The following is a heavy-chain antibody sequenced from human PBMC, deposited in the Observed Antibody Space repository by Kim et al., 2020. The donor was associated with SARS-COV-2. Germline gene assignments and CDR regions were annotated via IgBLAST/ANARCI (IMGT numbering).Heavy chain of an antibody. CDR3: TTDLPRVTEWELREAVSDY. D-gene: IGHD1-26*01. V-gene: IGHV3-15*01. CDR1: GFTFSNAW. CDR2: IKSKTDGGTT. J-gene: IGHJ4*02. Sequence: GGSLRLSCAASGFTFSNAWMSWVRQAPGKGLEWVGRIKSKTDGGTTDYAAPVKGRFTISRDDSKNTLYLQMNSLKTEDTAVYYCTTDLPRVTEWELREAVSDYWGQGTLVTVSS.